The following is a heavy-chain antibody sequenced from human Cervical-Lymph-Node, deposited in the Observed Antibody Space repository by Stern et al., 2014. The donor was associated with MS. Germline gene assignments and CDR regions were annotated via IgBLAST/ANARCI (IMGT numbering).Heavy chain of an antibody. V-gene: IGHV7-4-1*02. D-gene: IGHD5-24*01. CDR3: LSDYN. CDR1: GYRFTSYG. CDR2: LNTNTGNP. Sequence: QEQLVQSGSELKKPGASVKVSCTGHGYRFTSYGMNWVRQAPGQGLEWMGRLNTNTGNPTYAQDFTGRFVFSLDTSVSTAYLEITSLKAEDTAVYYCLSDYNWGQGTLVTVSS. J-gene: IGHJ4*02.